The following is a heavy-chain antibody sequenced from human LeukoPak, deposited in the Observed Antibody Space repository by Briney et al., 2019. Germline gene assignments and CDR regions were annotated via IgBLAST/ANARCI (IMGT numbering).Heavy chain of an antibody. V-gene: IGHV4-39*07. CDR1: GGSISSSSYY. J-gene: IGHJ3*02. CDR3: ARGAGSTISNDAFDM. D-gene: IGHD2-15*01. CDR2: MFYTGNT. Sequence: MSSETLSLTCTVSGGSISSSSYYWGWIRQPPGKGLEWIGYMFYTGNTYYNPSLKSRVTISVDTSKNQFSLKLSSVTAADTAVYYCARGAGSTISNDAFDMWGQGTMVSVSS.